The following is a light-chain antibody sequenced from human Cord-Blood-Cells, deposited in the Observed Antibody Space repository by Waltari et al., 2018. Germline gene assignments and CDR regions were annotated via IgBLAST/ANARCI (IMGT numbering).Light chain of an antibody. V-gene: IGLV3-1*01. CDR2: HDS. Sequence: SYELTQPPSVSVSPGQTASITCSGDKLGDKYACWYQQKPAQSPVLVFYHDSKRPSGIPERFSGSNSGHTATLTISGTQAMDEADYYCQAWDSSTVVFGGGTKLTVL. CDR3: QAWDSSTVV. CDR1: KLGDKY. J-gene: IGLJ2*01.